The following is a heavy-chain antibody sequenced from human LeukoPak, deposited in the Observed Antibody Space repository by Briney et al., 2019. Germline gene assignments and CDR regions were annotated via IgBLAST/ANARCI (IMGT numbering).Heavy chain of an antibody. Sequence: PSGTLSLTCAVYGGSFSGYYWNWVRQPPGKGLEWIGETDHGGSAKYNPSLKSRATISVDTSKNQFSLSLNSMTAADTAVYYCARGGGMEWLLNYYYYYMDVWGKGTTVTVSS. CDR1: GGSFSGYY. D-gene: IGHD3-3*01. V-gene: IGHV4-34*01. J-gene: IGHJ6*03. CDR3: ARGGGMEWLLNYYYYYMDV. CDR2: TDHGGSA.